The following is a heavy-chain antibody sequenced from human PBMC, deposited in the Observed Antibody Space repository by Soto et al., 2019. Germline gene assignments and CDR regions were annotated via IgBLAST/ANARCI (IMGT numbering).Heavy chain of an antibody. V-gene: IGHV1-8*01. CDR1: GYTFTSYD. CDR2: MNPNSGNT. D-gene: IGHD4-4*01. CDR3: ARVAPPTVKEYYGMDV. J-gene: IGHJ6*02. Sequence: QVQLVQSGAEVKKPGASVKVSCKASGYTFTSYDINWVRQATGQGLEWMGWMNPNSGNTGYAQKFHGRVTMTRNTSISTAYMELSSLRSEDTAVYYCARVAPPTVKEYYGMDVCGQGTTVTVSS.